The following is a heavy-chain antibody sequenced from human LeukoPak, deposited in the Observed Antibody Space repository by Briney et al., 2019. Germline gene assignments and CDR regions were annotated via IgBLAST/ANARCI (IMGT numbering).Heavy chain of an antibody. D-gene: IGHD6-19*01. CDR1: GGSISSSSCY. Sequence: SETLSLTCTVSGGSISSSSCYWGWIRQPPGKGLEWIGSIYYGGSTYYNPSLKSRVTISVDTSKNQFSLKLSSVTAADTAVYYCARHEWLVPDNWFDPWGQGTLVTVSS. J-gene: IGHJ5*02. CDR2: IYYGGST. CDR3: ARHEWLVPDNWFDP. V-gene: IGHV4-39*01.